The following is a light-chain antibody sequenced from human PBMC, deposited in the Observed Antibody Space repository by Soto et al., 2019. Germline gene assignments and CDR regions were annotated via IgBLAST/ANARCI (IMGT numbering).Light chain of an antibody. CDR3: QQYNNWPFS. V-gene: IGKV3-15*01. CDR2: DVS. J-gene: IGKJ5*01. CDR1: QGVTTN. Sequence: EIVMTQSPATLSVSPGERATLSCRAGQGVTTNFACYQQKSGQSPRLLIYDVSTRATGVPARFSGTGSEADFTLTISGLQSEDSAVYFCQQYNNWPFSFGQGTRLEIK.